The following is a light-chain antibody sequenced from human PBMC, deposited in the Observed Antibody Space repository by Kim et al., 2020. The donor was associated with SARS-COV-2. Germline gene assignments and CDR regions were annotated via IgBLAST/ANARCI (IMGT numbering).Light chain of an antibody. J-gene: IGLJ2*01. CDR1: SLRSYY. CDR3: NSRDSNDNVV. V-gene: IGLV3-19*01. Sequence: VALGQTVRITCQGDSLRSYYATWYQHKPVQAPILVIYGKNNRPSGIPDRFSGSSSGNTASLTFTGTQAGDEADYFCNSRDSNDNVVFGGRTQLTVL. CDR2: GKN.